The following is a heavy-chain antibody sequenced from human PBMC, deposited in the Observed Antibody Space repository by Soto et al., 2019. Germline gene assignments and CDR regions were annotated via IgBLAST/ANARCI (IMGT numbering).Heavy chain of an antibody. CDR3: ARGATHGSSWHFWFDP. CDR1: GVTFSTYS. CDR2: IIPLFGTT. V-gene: IGHV1-69*13. D-gene: IGHD6-13*01. J-gene: IGHJ5*02. Sequence: SVKVSCKASGVTFSTYSINWVRQAPGQGLEWMGGIIPLFGTTNYAQKFKGRVTITADESTSTAYMELSSLRAEDAAVYYCARGATHGSSWHFWFDPWGQGTLVTVSS.